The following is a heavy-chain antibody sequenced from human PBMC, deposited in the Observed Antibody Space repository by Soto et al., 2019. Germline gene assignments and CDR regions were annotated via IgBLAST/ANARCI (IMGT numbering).Heavy chain of an antibody. J-gene: IGHJ4*02. D-gene: IGHD5-12*01. Sequence: SETLSLTCTVSGGSVSSGSYYWSWIRQPPGKELEWIGSIYNSGSTNYNPSLKSRVTISVDTSKSQLSLKLTSVTAADTAVYYWARLLGLLATSKYVRRGYSFAYWAAGILVTVAS. CDR3: ARLLGLLATSKYVRRGYSFAY. CDR2: IYNSGST. V-gene: IGHV4-61*01. CDR1: GGSVSSGSYY.